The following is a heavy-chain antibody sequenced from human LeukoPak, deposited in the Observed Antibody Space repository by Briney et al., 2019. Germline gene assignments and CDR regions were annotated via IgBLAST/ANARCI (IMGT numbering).Heavy chain of an antibody. D-gene: IGHD1-1*01. CDR2: IYFSGST. CDR3: ARQLEGRVVISLDGFDI. V-gene: IGHV4-39*01. Sequence: PSETLSLTCTVSGGSISSSKYYWGWVRQSPGKGLEWIGSIYFSGSTYYNPSFESQVTISVHTSKRQFSLALNSVTAADTGLYYCARQLEGRVVISLDGFDIWGQGTMVTVSS. CDR1: GGSISSSKYY. J-gene: IGHJ3*02.